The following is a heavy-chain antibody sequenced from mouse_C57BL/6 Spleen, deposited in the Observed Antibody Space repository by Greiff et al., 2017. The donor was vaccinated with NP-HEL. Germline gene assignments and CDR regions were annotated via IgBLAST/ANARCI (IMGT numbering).Heavy chain of an antibody. J-gene: IGHJ3*01. CDR2: IDPENGDT. D-gene: IGHD1-1*01. V-gene: IGHV14-4*01. CDR3: TTPYYYGSSPWFAY. CDR1: GFNIKDDY. Sequence: VHVKQSGAELVRPGASVKLSCTASGFNIKDDYMHWVKQRPEQGLEWIGWIDPENGDTEYASKFQGKATITADTSSNTAYLQLSSLTSEDTAVYYCTTPYYYGSSPWFAYWGQGTLVTVSA.